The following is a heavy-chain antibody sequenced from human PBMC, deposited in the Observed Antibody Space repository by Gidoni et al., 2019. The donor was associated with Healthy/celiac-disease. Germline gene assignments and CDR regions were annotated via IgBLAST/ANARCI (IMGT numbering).Heavy chain of an antibody. J-gene: IGHJ4*02. D-gene: IGHD2-2*01. CDR2: IKHSGST. CDR1: GGSFSGHY. Sequence: QVQLQQWGAGLSKPSETLSLMCAVYGGSFSGHYRTWIRQPPGKGLEWIGEIKHSGSTNYNPSLRSRVTISVDTSKNQFSLKLSSVTAADTAVYYCARGEYQLLFDYWGQGTLVTVSS. CDR3: ARGEYQLLFDY. V-gene: IGHV4-34*01.